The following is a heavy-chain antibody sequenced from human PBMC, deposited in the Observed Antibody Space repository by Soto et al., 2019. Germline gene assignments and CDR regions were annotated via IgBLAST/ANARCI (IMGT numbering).Heavy chain of an antibody. Sequence: ASVKVSCKASGYTFTSYDINWVRQATGQGLEWMGWMNPNSGNTGYAQKFQGRVTMTRNTSISTAYMELSSLRSEDTAVYYCVRGKSYYYYYYMDVWGKGTTVTVSS. CDR1: GYTFTSYD. V-gene: IGHV1-8*01. J-gene: IGHJ6*03. CDR3: VRGKSYYYYYYMDV. CDR2: MNPNSGNT.